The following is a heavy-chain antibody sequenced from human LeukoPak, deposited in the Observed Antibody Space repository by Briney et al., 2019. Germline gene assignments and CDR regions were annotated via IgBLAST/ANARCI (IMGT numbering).Heavy chain of an antibody. CDR1: GGSFSGYY. D-gene: IGHD2-15*01. Sequence: SETPSLTCAVYGGSFSGYYWSWIRQSPGKGLEWIGEIKYTGSTNYNPSVKSRVTISGDTSKNQFSLHLSSVTAADTAVYYCARLGYCSGGSCNSYFQHWGQGTLVTVSS. J-gene: IGHJ1*01. V-gene: IGHV4-34*01. CDR2: IKYTGST. CDR3: ARLGYCSGGSCNSYFQH.